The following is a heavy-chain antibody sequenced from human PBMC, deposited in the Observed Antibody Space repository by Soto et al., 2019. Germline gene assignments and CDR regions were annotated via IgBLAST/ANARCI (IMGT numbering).Heavy chain of an antibody. CDR2: IYYSGST. V-gene: IGHV4-59*01. CDR1: GGSISSYY. D-gene: IGHD2-8*01. CDR3: ARESGYCTNGVCYQRFDP. J-gene: IGHJ5*02. Sequence: SETLSLTCTVSGGSISSYYWSWIRQPPGKGLEWIGYIYYSGSTNYNPSLKSRVTISVDTSKNQFSLKLSSVTAADTAVYYCARESGYCTNGVCYQRFDPWGQGTLVTV.